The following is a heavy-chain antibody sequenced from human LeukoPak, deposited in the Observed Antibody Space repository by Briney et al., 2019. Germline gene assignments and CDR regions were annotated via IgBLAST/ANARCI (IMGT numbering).Heavy chain of an antibody. J-gene: IGHJ6*02. V-gene: IGHV1-18*01. Sequence: ASVKVSCKASGYTFTSYGISWVRQAPGQGLESMGWISAYNGNTNYAQKLQGRVTMTTDTSTSTAYMELRSLRSDDTAVYYCARDLRITMVRGVRTYYYYGMDVWGQGTTVTVSS. CDR2: ISAYNGNT. CDR1: GYTFTSYG. D-gene: IGHD3-10*01. CDR3: ARDLRITMVRGVRTYYYYGMDV.